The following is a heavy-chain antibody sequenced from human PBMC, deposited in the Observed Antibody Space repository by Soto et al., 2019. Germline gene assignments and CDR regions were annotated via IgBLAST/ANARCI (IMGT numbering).Heavy chain of an antibody. Sequence: GGSLRLSCAASGFVFSSFSMNWVRQAPGKGLEWVAYVSGGGNTIYYADSVKGRFTISRDNAKNSLYLQMNSLRAEDTAVYYCARDWDSSGYFWFDPWGQGTLVTSPQ. V-gene: IGHV3-48*04. CDR2: VSGGGNTI. D-gene: IGHD3-22*01. J-gene: IGHJ5*02. CDR3: ARDWDSSGYFWFDP. CDR1: GFVFSSFS.